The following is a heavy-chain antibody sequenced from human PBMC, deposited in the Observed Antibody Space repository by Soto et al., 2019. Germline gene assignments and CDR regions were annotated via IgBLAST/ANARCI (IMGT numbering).Heavy chain of an antibody. CDR2: IRIQSYQETT. V-gene: IGHV3-49*04. D-gene: IGHD2-15*01. CDR1: GLPFADIA. CDR3: SGAESLYSAYFSLY. J-gene: IGHJ4*02. Sequence: GGSLRLSFTGSGLPFADIAINWVRQCPGKGLEWVGLIRIQSYQETTECAAAATGRLNTSRDTFNAIGYLQLNRPKIEDSVVFYCSGAESLYSAYFSLYWGQGTPVTVSS.